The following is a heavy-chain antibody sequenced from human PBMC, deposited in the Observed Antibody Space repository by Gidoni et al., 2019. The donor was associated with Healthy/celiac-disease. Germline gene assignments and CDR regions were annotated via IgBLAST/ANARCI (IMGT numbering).Heavy chain of an antibody. J-gene: IGHJ4*02. CDR2: IWYDGSNK. CDR3: ARDLTAGIAVAGGDY. D-gene: IGHD6-19*01. CDR1: GFTFSSYG. Sequence: QVQLVESGGGVVQPGRSLRLSCAASGFTFSSYGMHWVRQAPGTGLEWVAVIWYDGSNKYYADSVKGRFTISRDNSKNTLYLQMNSLRAEDTAVYYCARDLTAGIAVAGGDYWGQGTLVTVSS. V-gene: IGHV3-33*01.